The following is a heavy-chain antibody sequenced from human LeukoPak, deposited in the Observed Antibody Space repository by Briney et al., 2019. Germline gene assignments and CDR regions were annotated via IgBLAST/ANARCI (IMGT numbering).Heavy chain of an antibody. V-gene: IGHV4-39*01. Sequence: SETLSLTCTVSGGSFSSSSHYWGWVRQPPGKGLEWIDSMYYSGSTYYNASLRSRVTISVDTSRDQFSLKLSSVTAADTAVYYCARHFDRDGYKSNAFDIWGQGTMVTVSS. D-gene: IGHD5-24*01. CDR2: MYYSGST. J-gene: IGHJ3*02. CDR1: GGSFSSSSHY. CDR3: ARHFDRDGYKSNAFDI.